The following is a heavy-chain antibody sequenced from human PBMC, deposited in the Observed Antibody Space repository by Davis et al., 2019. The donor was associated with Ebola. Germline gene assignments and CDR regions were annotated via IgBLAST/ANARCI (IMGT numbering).Heavy chain of an antibody. J-gene: IGHJ4*02. CDR3: VRTTYGAPEY. D-gene: IGHD1-7*01. CDR1: GFTFSNYA. CDR2: ISGSGGRT. V-gene: IGHV3-23*01. Sequence: GESLKISCAASGFTFSNYAMTWVRQAPGKGLEWVSGISGSGGRTDYADSVKGRFTISRDNAKSTLYLQMNSLTAEDTAVYYCVRTTYGAPEYWGQGTLVTVSP.